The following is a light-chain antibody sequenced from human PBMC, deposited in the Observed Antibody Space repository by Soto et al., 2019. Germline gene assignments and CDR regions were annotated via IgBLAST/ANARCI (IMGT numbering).Light chain of an antibody. V-gene: IGKV1-39*01. Sequence: DIQMTQSPSSLSASVGDRVTITCRASQRISSYVNWYQQKPGKAPKLLIYAASSLQSGVPSRFSGSGSGTDFTLTISSLQPEDFATYYCQQSYSTPDTFGGGTKVEIK. CDR1: QRISSY. J-gene: IGKJ4*01. CDR3: QQSYSTPDT. CDR2: AAS.